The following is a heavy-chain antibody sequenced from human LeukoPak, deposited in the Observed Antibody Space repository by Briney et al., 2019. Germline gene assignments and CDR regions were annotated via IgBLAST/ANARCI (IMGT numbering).Heavy chain of an antibody. V-gene: IGHV1-8*01. CDR1: GYTFTSYD. CDR3: ARVRKVGSSSSMGY. CDR2: MNPNSGNT. J-gene: IGHJ4*02. D-gene: IGHD6-6*01. Sequence: ASVKVSCKASGYTFTSYDINWVRQATEQGLEWMGWMNPNSGNTGYAQKFQGRVTMTRNTSISTAYMELSSLRSEDTAVYYCARVRKVGSSSSMGYWGQGTLVTVSS.